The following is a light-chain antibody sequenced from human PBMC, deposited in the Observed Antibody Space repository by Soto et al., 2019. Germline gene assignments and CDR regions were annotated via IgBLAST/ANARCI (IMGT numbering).Light chain of an antibody. CDR1: QSVSSN. CDR2: GAS. V-gene: IGKV3-15*01. J-gene: IGKJ2*01. CDR3: QQYNNWPPYT. Sequence: EIGMTQSPATLSVSPGERATLSCRASQSVSSNLAWYQQKPGQAPRLLIYGASTRATGIPARFSGSGSGTEFTLTISSLQSDDFAVDYCQQYNNWPPYTFGHGTKLEI.